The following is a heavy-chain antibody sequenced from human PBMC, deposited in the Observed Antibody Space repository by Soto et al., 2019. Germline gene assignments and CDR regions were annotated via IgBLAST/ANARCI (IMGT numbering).Heavy chain of an antibody. CDR3: ASSGGISRKNDY. V-gene: IGHV4-34*01. D-gene: IGHD3-16*01. Sequence: PSETLSLTCAVYGGSFSGYYWSWIRQPPGKGLEWIGEINHSGSTNYNPSLKSRVTISVDTSKNQFSLKLSSVTAADTAVYYCASSGGISRKNDYWGQGTLVSVSS. J-gene: IGHJ4*02. CDR1: GGSFSGYY. CDR2: INHSGST.